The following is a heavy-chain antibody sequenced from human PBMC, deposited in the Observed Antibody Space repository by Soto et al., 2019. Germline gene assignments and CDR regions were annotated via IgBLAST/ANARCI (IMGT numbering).Heavy chain of an antibody. D-gene: IGHD5-12*01. Sequence: QVQLRESGPGLVKPSETLSLTCTVSGGSITSDYWSWIRQPPGKGLEWIGFIYYSGSTSYNPSLKSRVSISVDTSKNQFSLKLSSVTAADTAEYYCARQVTTIYYYFDYWGQGALVTVSS. CDR2: IYYSGST. V-gene: IGHV4-59*08. J-gene: IGHJ4*02. CDR3: ARQVTTIYYYFDY. CDR1: GGSITSDY.